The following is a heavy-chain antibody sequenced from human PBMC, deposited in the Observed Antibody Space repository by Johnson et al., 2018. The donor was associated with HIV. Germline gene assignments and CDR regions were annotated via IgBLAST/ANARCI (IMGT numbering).Heavy chain of an antibody. CDR3: VRDHQP. D-gene: IGHD2-2*01. V-gene: IGHV3-20*04. CDR1: GFTFGNYA. CDR2: IKGNGGST. Sequence: VLLLESGGGFVQPGRSLRLSCAASGFTFGNYAMNWVRQAPGKGLEWVSGIKGNGGSTGYADSVKGRFTISRDNAKNSLYLQMNNLRGEDTAVYYCVRDHQPWGQGTMVTVSS. J-gene: IGHJ3*01.